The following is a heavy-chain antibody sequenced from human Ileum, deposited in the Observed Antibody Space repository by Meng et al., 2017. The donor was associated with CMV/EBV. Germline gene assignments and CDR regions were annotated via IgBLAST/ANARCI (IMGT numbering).Heavy chain of an antibody. CDR2: IDTNTGNP. CDR3: ARSSEMATINFDY. D-gene: IGHD5-24*01. Sequence: QVRLAQSGSELKKPGASVTASCKASGYTFTSNNMIWVRQAPGQGPEWMGWIDTNTGNPTYAQGFTGRFVFSFDTSVSTAYLQISSLKAEDTAVYYCARSSEMATINFDYWGQGTLVTVSS. V-gene: IGHV7-4-1*02. J-gene: IGHJ4*02. CDR1: GYTFTSNN.